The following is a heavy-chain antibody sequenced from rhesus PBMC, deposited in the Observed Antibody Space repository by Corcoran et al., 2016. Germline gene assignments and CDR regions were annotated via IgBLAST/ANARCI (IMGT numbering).Heavy chain of an antibody. CDR1: GGSISSNY. V-gene: IGHV4-160*01. J-gene: IGHJ4*01. CDR2: FRSGGST. Sequence: QVQLQQWGVGLVKPSETLSLTCAVYGGSISSNYWSWIRQPPGQGLEGIGRFRSGGSTNDNPALKSRVTISIDTSKNQFSLELSSVTAADTAVYYCARGGGGRIAAGLHYWGQGVLVTVSS. D-gene: IGHD6-13*01. CDR3: ARGGGGRIAAGLHY.